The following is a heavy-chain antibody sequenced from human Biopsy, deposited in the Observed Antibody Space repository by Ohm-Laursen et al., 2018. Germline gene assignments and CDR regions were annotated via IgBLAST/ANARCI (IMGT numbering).Heavy chain of an antibody. Sequence: SLRLSCAASGFTVSSNYVSWVRQAPGMGLEWVSVIYSGDRPYYRESVRGRFTISRDNSKNTLYLQMNSPRADDTAVYYCARNKPGSSSGSDFDYWGQGTRVTVSS. CDR2: IYSGDRP. CDR1: GFTVSSNY. V-gene: IGHV3-53*01. J-gene: IGHJ4*02. D-gene: IGHD6-6*01. CDR3: ARNKPGSSSGSDFDY.